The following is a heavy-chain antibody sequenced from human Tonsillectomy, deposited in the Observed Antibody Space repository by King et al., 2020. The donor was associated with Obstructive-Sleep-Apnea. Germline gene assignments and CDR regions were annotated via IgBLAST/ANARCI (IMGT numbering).Heavy chain of an antibody. D-gene: IGHD4-23*01. CDR3: ARVLPPMVLTPLKF. Sequence: VQLVESGGGVVHPGRSLRLSCVASGFTFNNYAMHWVRQAPGKGLEWVAVIWYDGSDKQYADSVVGRFTISRDDSKNMVSLQMTDLRADDTAVYYCARVLPPMVLTPLKFWGQGTLVTVSS. J-gene: IGHJ4*02. CDR2: IWYDGSDK. CDR1: GFTFNNYA. V-gene: IGHV3-33*08.